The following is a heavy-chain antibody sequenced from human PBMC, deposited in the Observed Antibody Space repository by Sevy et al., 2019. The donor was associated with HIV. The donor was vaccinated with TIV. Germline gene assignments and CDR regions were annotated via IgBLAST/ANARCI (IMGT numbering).Heavy chain of an antibody. Sequence: ASVQVSCQSSGYNFNIYTIHWVRQARGQGLEWVGRISPYDGDTDYAHNFHGRVSLTMDTSTSTAYLGLTSLRSDDTAVYFCTRDTWELLTGIAYYYSGMDVWGQGTTVTVSS. CDR3: TRDTWELLTGIAYYYSGMDV. V-gene: IGHV1-18*01. CDR2: ISPYDGDT. D-gene: IGHD1-26*01. CDR1: GYNFNIYT. J-gene: IGHJ6*02.